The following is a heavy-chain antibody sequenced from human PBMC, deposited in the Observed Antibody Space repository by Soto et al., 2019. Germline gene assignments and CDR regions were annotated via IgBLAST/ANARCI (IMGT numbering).Heavy chain of an antibody. CDR3: ARLRGYCISTSCYGDYIFDY. Sequence: SETLSVTCNFSGCTISSRRHHWRWIRPPPGKGLEWIGSIYYSGSTYYNPSLKSRVTISVDTSKDQFSLNLSSVTAADTALYYCARLRGYCISTSCYGDYIFDYWGQG. V-gene: IGHV4-39*01. CDR1: GCTISSRRHH. CDR2: IYYSGST. J-gene: IGHJ4*02. D-gene: IGHD2-2*01.